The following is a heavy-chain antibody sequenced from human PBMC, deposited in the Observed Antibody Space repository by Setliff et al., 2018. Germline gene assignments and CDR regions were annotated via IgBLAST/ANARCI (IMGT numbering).Heavy chain of an antibody. V-gene: IGHV4-34*01. CDR3: ARGLSYYDSSGYLLAPYAFDI. D-gene: IGHD3-22*01. J-gene: IGHJ3*02. CDR2: ITQSGST. Sequence: TSETLSLTCAVYGGSFNSYYWSWIRQPPGKGLEWIGEITQSGSTNYNPSLKSRVTMSVDTSKNQFSLKLSSVTAVDTAVYYCARGLSYYDSSGYLLAPYAFDIWGQGTMVTVSS. CDR1: GGSFNSYY.